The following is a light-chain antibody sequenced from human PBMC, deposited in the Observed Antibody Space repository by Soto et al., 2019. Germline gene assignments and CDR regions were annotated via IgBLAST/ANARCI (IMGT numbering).Light chain of an antibody. J-gene: IGKJ5*01. CDR2: AAS. Sequence: DVQMTQSPSSVSASVGDRVTITCRASQDISRWLAWYQQKPGQAPKFLIYAASNLQSGDPSRFSGSGSGTDLALTISSMQPEDFATYYCQQGNKFTFTFGQGTRLEMK. V-gene: IGKV1D-12*01. CDR3: QQGNKFTFT. CDR1: QDISRW.